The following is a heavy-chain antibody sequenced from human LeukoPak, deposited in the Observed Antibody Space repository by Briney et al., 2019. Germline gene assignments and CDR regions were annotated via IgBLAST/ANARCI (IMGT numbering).Heavy chain of an antibody. CDR2: IWYDGSNK. CDR3: ARGKGQWLVTGTLYYYGMDV. D-gene: IGHD6-19*01. CDR1: GFTFSSYG. J-gene: IGHJ6*04. Sequence: QPGRSLRLSCAASGFTFSSYGMHWVRQAPGKGLEWVAVIWYDGSNKYYADSVKGRFTISRDNSKNTLYLQMNSLRAADTAVYYCARGKGQWLVTGTLYYYGMDVWGKGTTVTVSS. V-gene: IGHV3-33*01.